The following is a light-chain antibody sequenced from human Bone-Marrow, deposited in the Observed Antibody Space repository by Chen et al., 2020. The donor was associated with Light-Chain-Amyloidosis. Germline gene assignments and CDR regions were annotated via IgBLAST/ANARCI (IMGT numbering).Light chain of an antibody. J-gene: IGLJ3*02. CDR3: QSYQGSSQGV. CDR2: EDD. CDR1: SGSIATNY. Sequence: NFMLTQPHSVSESPGKTVIISCTRSSGSIATNYVQWYQQRPGSSPTTVIHEDDQRPSGVPDRFSGSIDRSSNSASLTISGLKTEDDADYYCQSYQGSSQGVFGGGTKMTVL. V-gene: IGLV6-57*01.